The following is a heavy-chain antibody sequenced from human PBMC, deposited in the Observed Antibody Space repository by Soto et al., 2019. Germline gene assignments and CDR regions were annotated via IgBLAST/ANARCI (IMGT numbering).Heavy chain of an antibody. V-gene: IGHV1-8*01. CDR3: AKDTAYGSGSYYNGGFDC. CDR2: MNANSGNT. CDR1: GYTFTSYA. D-gene: IGHD3-10*01. J-gene: IGHJ4*02. Sequence: ASVKVSCKASGYTFTSYAMHWVRQDTGQRLEWMGWMNANSGNTGYAQKFPGRVTMTRNTSISTAYMELSSLRAEDSAFYYCAKDTAYGSGSYYNGGFDCWGQGTLVTVSS.